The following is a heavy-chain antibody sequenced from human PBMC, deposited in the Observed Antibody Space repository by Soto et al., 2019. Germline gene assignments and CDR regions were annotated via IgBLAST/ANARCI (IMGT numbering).Heavy chain of an antibody. CDR2: ISAYNGNT. CDR1: GYTFTSYG. CDR3: ARLPPDFRASSGYYVRYHS. J-gene: IGHJ4*02. D-gene: IGHD3-22*01. Sequence: GASVKVSCKASGYTFTSYGISWVRQAPGQGLEWMGWISAYNGNTNCAQKLQGRVTMTTDTSTSTAYMELRSLRSDDTAVYYCARLPPDFRASSGYYVRYHSWGQGTLVTVSS. V-gene: IGHV1-18*01.